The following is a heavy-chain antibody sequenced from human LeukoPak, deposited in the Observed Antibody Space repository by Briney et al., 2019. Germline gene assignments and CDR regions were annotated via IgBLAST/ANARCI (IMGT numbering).Heavy chain of an antibody. CDR1: GGSFSGYY. J-gene: IGHJ4*02. D-gene: IGHD3-9*01. V-gene: IGHV4-34*01. CDR3: ARGPGYDILTGYTTSQAFDY. CDR2: INHSGST. Sequence: SETLSLTCAVYGGSFSGYYWSWIRQPPGKGLEWTGEINHSGSTNYNPSLKSRVTISVDTSKNQFSLKLSSVTAADTAVYYCARGPGYDILTGYTTSQAFDYWGQGTLVTVSS.